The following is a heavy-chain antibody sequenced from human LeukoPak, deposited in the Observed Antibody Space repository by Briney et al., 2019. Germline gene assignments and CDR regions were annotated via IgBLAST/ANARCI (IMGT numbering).Heavy chain of an antibody. CDR1: GFTVSSNY. Sequence: GGSLRLSCAASGFTVSSNYMSWVRQAPGKGLEWVSGIYSGGSTYYADSVKGRFTISRDNSKNTLYLQMNSLRAEDTAVYYCARDASYDSSGYYLDYWGQGTLVTVSS. CDR2: IYSGGST. CDR3: ARDASYDSSGYYLDY. J-gene: IGHJ4*02. V-gene: IGHV3-53*01. D-gene: IGHD3-22*01.